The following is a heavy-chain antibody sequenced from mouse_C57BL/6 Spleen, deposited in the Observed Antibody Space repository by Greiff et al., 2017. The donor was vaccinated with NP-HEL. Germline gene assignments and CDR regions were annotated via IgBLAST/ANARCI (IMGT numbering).Heavy chain of an antibody. CDR2: INPSNGGT. J-gene: IGHJ1*03. CDR1: GYTFTSYW. D-gene: IGHD1-1*01. CDR3: AREGATAVERYVDV. Sequence: QVHVKQPGTELVKPGASVKLSCKASGYTFTSYWMHWVKQRPGQGLEWIGNINPSNGGTNYNEKFKSKATLTVDKSSSTAYMQLSSLTAEDSAVYYWAREGATAVERYVDVWGTGTTVTVSS. V-gene: IGHV1-53*01.